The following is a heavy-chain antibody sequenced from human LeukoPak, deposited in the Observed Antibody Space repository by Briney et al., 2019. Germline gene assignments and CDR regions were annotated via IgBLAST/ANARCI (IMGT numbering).Heavy chain of an antibody. D-gene: IGHD3-10*01. Sequence: GGSLRLSCAASGFTFSSYGMHWVRQAPGKGLEWVAVISYDGSNKYYADSVKGRFTISRDNSKNTLYLQMNSLRAEDTAVYYCAKAHYYYGSGSHGGAFDIWGQGTMVTVSS. CDR3: AKAHYYYGSGSHGGAFDI. CDR1: GFTFSSYG. CDR2: ISYDGSNK. J-gene: IGHJ3*02. V-gene: IGHV3-30*18.